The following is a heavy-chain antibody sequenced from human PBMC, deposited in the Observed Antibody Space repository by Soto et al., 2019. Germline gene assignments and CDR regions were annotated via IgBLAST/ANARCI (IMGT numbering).Heavy chain of an antibody. D-gene: IGHD6-19*01. CDR2: INPSGGST. CDR3: ARDGQWLPPLSCYFDY. V-gene: IGHV1-46*03. Sequence: QVQLVQSGAEVKKPGASVKVSCKASGYTFTSYYMHWVRQAPGQGLEWMGIINPSGGSTSYAQKFQGRVTMTRDTSTSTVYMELSSLRSEDTAVYYCARDGQWLPPLSCYFDYWGQGTLVTVSS. J-gene: IGHJ4*02. CDR1: GYTFTSYY.